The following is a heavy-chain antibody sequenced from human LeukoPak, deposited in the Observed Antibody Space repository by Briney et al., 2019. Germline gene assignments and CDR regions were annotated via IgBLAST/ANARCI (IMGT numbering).Heavy chain of an antibody. CDR3: ARALGYCSGGSCTRGYNWFDP. D-gene: IGHD2-15*01. V-gene: IGHV4-39*01. Sequence: SETLSLPCPVSGGSISSSDYYWGWIRPPPGKGLEWIGSIYYGGSTYYNPSLKSRVTISVDTSMNQFSLKLSFVTTADAAVYYCARALGYCSGGSCTRGYNWFDPWGQGTLVTVPS. J-gene: IGHJ5*02. CDR1: GGSISSSDYY. CDR2: IYYGGST.